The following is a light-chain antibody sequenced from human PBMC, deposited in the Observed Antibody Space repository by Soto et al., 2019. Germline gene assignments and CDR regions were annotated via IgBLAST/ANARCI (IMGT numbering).Light chain of an antibody. J-gene: IGKJ5*01. CDR2: GAS. V-gene: IGKV3-15*01. CDR3: QQYKNWPPIT. Sequence: EIMMTQSPPTLSVSPGERATLSCRASQSVSSSLAWYQQKPGQAPRLLIYGASTRATGTPARFSGSGSGTEFTLTISSPQSEDFAVYFCQQYKNWPPITFGQGTRLDIK. CDR1: QSVSSS.